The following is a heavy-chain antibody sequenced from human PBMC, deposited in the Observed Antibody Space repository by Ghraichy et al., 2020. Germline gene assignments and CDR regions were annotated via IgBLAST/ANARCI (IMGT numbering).Heavy chain of an antibody. D-gene: IGHD6-13*01. V-gene: IGHV3-21*01. Sequence: GGSLRLSCAASGFTFSSYSMNWVRQAPGKGLEWVSSISSSSSYIYYADSVKGRFIISRDNAKNSLYLQMNSLRAEDTAVYYCARVAAAGTSDYWGQGTLVTVSS. CDR2: ISSSSSYI. CDR3: ARVAAAGTSDY. CDR1: GFTFSSYS. J-gene: IGHJ4*02.